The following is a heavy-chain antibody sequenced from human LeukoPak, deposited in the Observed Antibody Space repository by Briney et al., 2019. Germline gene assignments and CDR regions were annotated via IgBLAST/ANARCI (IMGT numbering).Heavy chain of an antibody. CDR3: ARVDYYDSSGYLRGGGWFDP. CDR1: GYTFTNYD. Sequence: GASVKVSCKASGYTFTNYDINWVRQATGQGLEWMGWMNPNSGNTGYAQKFQGRVTITSDTSIGTAYMELSSLRSEDTAVYYCARVDYYDSSGYLRGGGWFDPWGQGTLVTVSS. CDR2: MNPNSGNT. D-gene: IGHD3-22*01. J-gene: IGHJ5*02. V-gene: IGHV1-8*03.